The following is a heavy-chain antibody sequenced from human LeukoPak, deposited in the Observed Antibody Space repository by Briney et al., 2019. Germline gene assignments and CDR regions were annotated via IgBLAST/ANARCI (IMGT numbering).Heavy chain of an antibody. CDR1: GFSFTDAW. CDR2: LKSKGAGGTT. J-gene: IGHJ4*02. V-gene: IGHV3-15*01. CDR3: TTGNY. Sequence: KPGGSLRLSCAASGFSFTDAWMSWVRQAPGKGLEWIGHLKSKGAGGTTDYAAPVKARSTISGDDSKNTLYLQMNSLKTEDTAVYYCTTGNYWGQGTLVTVSS.